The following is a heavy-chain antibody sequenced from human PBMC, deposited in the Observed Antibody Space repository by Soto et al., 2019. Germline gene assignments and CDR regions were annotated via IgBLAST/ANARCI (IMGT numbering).Heavy chain of an antibody. CDR2: IDPSDSYS. CDR3: ARRNPTGGYY. Sequence: RGASLKISCKGSGYSFTSYWISWVRQMPGKGLEWMRRIDPSDSYSNYSPSFQGHVTISADKSISTAYLQSSSLKASDTAMYYCARRNPTGGYYSGQGALVTVAS. D-gene: IGHD1-1*01. CDR1: GYSFTSYW. J-gene: IGHJ4*02. V-gene: IGHV5-10-1*01.